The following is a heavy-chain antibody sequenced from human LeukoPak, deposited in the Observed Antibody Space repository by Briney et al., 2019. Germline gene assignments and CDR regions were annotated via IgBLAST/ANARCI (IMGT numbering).Heavy chain of an antibody. D-gene: IGHD3-10*01. J-gene: IGHJ3*02. CDR2: ISYSGST. CDR1: GGSSSSYY. Sequence: PSETLSLTCTVSGGSSSSYYWSWIQQPPGKGLEWIGYISYSGSTNDNTSLKSRATTSVDTSKNHFSLKLSSVTAADTAVYYCARSEWFGELFPAFDIWGPRDNGHRLF. V-gene: IGHV4-59*08. CDR3: ARSEWFGELFPAFDI.